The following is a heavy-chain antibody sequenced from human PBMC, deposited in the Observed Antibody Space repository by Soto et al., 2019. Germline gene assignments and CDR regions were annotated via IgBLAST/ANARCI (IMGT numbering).Heavy chain of an antibody. CDR2: IYHSGST. D-gene: IGHD5-12*01. V-gene: IGHV4-30-2*01. CDR3: ARSLGDGYNYYFDY. J-gene: IGHJ4*02. Sequence: SETLSLTCAVSGGSISSGGYSWSWIRQPPEKGLEWIGYIYHSGSTYYNPSLKSRVTISVDRSKNQFSLKLSSVTAADTAVYYCARSLGDGYNYYFDYWGQGTLVTVSS. CDR1: GGSISSGGYS.